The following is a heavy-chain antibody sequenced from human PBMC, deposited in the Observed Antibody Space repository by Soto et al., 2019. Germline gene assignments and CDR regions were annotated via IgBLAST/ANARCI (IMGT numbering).Heavy chain of an antibody. J-gene: IGHJ5*02. V-gene: IGHV1-46*03. D-gene: IGHD4-17*01. CDR3: ARSNYGDDLLPANWFDP. CDR2: INPSGGST. CDR1: GYTFTSYY. Sequence: SVKVYCKASGYTFTSYYRRWVRQDPGQGLEWMGIINPSGGSTSYAQKFQGRVTMTRDTSTSTVYMELSSLRSEDTAVYFCARSNYGDDLLPANWFDPWGQGTLVTVSS.